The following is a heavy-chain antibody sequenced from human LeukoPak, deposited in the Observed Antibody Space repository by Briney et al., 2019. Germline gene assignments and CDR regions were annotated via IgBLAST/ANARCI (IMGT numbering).Heavy chain of an antibody. V-gene: IGHV4-34*01. CDR1: GGSFSGYY. J-gene: IGHJ4*02. CDR3: ARGLGYYDFWSGYHFDY. D-gene: IGHD3-3*01. Sequence: SETLSLTCAVYGGSFSGYYWSWIRQPPGKGLEWIGEINHSGSTNYNPSLKSRVTISVDTSKNQFSLKLSSVTAADTAVYYGARGLGYYDFWSGYHFDYWGQGTLVTVSS. CDR2: INHSGST.